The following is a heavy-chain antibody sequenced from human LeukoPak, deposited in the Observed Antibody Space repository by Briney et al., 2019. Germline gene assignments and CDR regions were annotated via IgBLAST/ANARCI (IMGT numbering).Heavy chain of an antibody. CDR3: ASHAYYYGSGSSPRAEYFQH. CDR2: IYPGDSDT. D-gene: IGHD3-10*01. Sequence: GESLKISCKGSGYSFTSYWIGWVRQMPGKGLEWMGIIYPGDSDTRYSPSLQGQVTISADKSISTAYLQWSSLKASDTAMYYCASHAYYYGSGSSPRAEYFQHWGQGTLVTVSS. J-gene: IGHJ1*01. V-gene: IGHV5-51*01. CDR1: GYSFTSYW.